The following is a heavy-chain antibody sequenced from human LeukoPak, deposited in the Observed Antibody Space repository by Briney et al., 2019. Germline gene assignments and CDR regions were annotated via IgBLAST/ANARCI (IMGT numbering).Heavy chain of an antibody. CDR2: IIPIFGTA. D-gene: IGHD3-22*01. J-gene: IGHJ4*02. CDR1: VGTFSSYA. V-gene: IGHV1-69*06. Sequence: ASVTVSCTASVGTFSSYAISWVRQAPGQGLEWVGGIIPIFGTANYAQKFQGRVTITADKSTSTAYMELSSLRSEDTAVYYCARGPSPRYAVVMVSYFDYWGEGTLVTVSS. CDR3: ARGPSPRYAVVMVSYFDY.